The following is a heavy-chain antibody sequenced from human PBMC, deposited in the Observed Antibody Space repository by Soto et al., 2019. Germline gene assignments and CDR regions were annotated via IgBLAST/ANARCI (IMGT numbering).Heavy chain of an antibody. D-gene: IGHD3-3*01. CDR1: GYTFIDYY. J-gene: IGHJ4*02. CDR2: INPNSGGT. CDR3: ARARITIFGVVTEEYYFDY. Sequence: QVQLVQSGAEVKKPGASVKVSCKASGYTFIDYYMHWVRQAPGQGLEWMGWINPNSGGTNYAQKFQGWVTMTRDTSSSTAYMELSRLGSDDTAVFYCARARITIFGVVTEEYYFDYWGQGTLVTVSS. V-gene: IGHV1-2*04.